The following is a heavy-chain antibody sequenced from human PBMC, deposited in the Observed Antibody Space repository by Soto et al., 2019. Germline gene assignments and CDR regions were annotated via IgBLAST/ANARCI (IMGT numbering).Heavy chain of an antibody. CDR1: GFTFSNYT. CDR2: ISSSSLYI. J-gene: IGHJ6*02. CDR3: ARANYDFWSGYSNYSGMDV. Sequence: EVQLVESGGGLVKPGGSLRVSCAASGFTFSNYTMNWVRQAPGKGLEWVSAISSSSLYIYYADSVKGRFTISRDNAKNSLYLQMNSVGAEDTAVYYCARANYDFWSGYSNYSGMDVWGQGTTVTVSS. V-gene: IGHV3-21*01. D-gene: IGHD3-3*01.